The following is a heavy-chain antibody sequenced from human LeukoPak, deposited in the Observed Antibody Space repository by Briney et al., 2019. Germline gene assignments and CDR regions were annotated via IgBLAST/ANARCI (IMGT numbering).Heavy chain of an antibody. CDR2: INHSGST. D-gene: IGHD3-3*01. Sequence: SETLSLTCAVYGGSFSGYYWSWIRQPPGKGLEWIGEINHSGSTNYNPSLKSRVTISVDTSKNQFSLKLSSVTAADTAVYYCARAHYDFWSGYYTYYMDVWGKGTTVTVSS. J-gene: IGHJ6*03. V-gene: IGHV4-34*01. CDR1: GGSFSGYY. CDR3: ARAHYDFWSGYYTYYMDV.